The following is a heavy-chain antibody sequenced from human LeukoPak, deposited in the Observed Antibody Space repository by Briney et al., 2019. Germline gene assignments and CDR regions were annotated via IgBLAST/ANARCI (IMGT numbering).Heavy chain of an antibody. V-gene: IGHV1-18*01. CDR1: GYTFTNYG. D-gene: IGHD3-22*01. CDR2: ISGYNANT. J-gene: IGHJ4*02. Sequence: ASVKVSCKASGYTFTNYGISWLRQAPGQGLDWVGWISGYNANTNYAQKFQGRLTVTTDTSSSTAYMELRTLGSDDTAVYYCARDRAQYFYDSSGYSHFDYWGQGTLVTVSS. CDR3: ARDRAQYFYDSSGYSHFDY.